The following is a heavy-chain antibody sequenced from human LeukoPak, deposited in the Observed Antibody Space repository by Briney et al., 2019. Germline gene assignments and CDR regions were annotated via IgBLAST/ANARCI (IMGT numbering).Heavy chain of an antibody. V-gene: IGHV1-69*01. D-gene: IGHD6-13*01. J-gene: IGHJ6*02. CDR3: ARVAAADYYYYGMDV. Sequence: SVKVSCKASGGTFSSYAISWVRQAPGQGLEWMGGIIPIFGTANYAQKFQGRVTITADESTSTAYMELSSLRSEDTAVYYCARVAAADYYYYGMDVWGQGTTVTVSS. CDR1: GGTFSSYA. CDR2: IIPIFGTA.